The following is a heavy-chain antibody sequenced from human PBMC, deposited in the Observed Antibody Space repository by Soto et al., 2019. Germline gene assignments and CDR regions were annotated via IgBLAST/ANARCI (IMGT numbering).Heavy chain of an antibody. CDR3: ARSQGSSTSLEIYYYYYYGMDV. J-gene: IGHJ6*04. CDR1: GGTFSSYA. V-gene: IGHV1-69*01. D-gene: IGHD2-2*01. CDR2: IIPISGTA. Sequence: QVQLVQSGAEVTKPGSSVKVSCKASGGTFSSYAISWVRQAPGQGLEWMGGIIPISGTANYAQKFQGIVTFTTDESTSTAYNELGSLHTAATAVYYCARSQGSSTSLEIYYYYYYGMDVWGKGTTVTVSS.